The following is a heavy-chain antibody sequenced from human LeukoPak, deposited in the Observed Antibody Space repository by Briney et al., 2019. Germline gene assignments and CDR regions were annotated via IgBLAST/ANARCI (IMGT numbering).Heavy chain of an antibody. J-gene: IGHJ3*02. CDR2: IRYDGSNK. Sequence: GGSLRLSCAASGFIFSSYGMHWVRQAPGKGLEWVAFIRYDGSNKYYADSVKGRFTISRDNSKNTLYLQMNSLRAEDTAVYYCAKDSGDYGDYVGLDAFDIWGQGTMVTVSS. CDR1: GFIFSSYG. D-gene: IGHD4-17*01. CDR3: AKDSGDYGDYVGLDAFDI. V-gene: IGHV3-30*02.